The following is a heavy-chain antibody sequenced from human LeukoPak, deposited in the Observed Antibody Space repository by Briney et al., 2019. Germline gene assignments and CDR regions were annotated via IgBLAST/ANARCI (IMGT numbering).Heavy chain of an antibody. D-gene: IGHD6-13*01. V-gene: IGHV3-48*04. CDR2: ISSSSSTI. CDR3: ARDYYSSWYLAEYFQH. J-gene: IGHJ1*01. CDR1: GFTFSSYS. Sequence: PGGSLRLSCAASGFTFSSYSMNWVRQAPGKGLEWVSYISSSSSTIYYADSVKGRFTISRDNAKNSLYLQMNSLRAEDTAVYYCARDYYSSWYLAEYFQHWGQGTLVTVSS.